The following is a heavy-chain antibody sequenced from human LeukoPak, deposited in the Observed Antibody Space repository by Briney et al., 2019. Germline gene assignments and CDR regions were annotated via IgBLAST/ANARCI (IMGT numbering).Heavy chain of an antibody. CDR3: ARRGKRRITIFGVVPNDY. Sequence: SETLSLTCTVSGGSISSSSYYWGWIRQPPGKGLEWIGSIYYSGSTYYNQSLKSRVTISVDTSKNQFSLKLSSVTAADTAVYYCARRGKRRITIFGVVPNDYWGQGTLVTVSS. J-gene: IGHJ4*02. CDR2: IYYSGST. D-gene: IGHD3-3*01. CDR1: GGSISSSSYY. V-gene: IGHV4-39*01.